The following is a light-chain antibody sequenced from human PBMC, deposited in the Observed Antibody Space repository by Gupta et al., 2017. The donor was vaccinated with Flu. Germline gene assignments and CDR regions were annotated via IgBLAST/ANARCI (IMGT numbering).Light chain of an antibody. CDR1: QSLVDSDGNTY. CDR3: MQQTHWPPT. V-gene: IGKV2-30*01. Sequence: DVVMTQSPVSLPVTLGQPASISCRSNQSLVDSDGNTYLNWFLQRPGQSPRRLIYTVSNRDFWVPNRLSGSGSGTDFTFKFSRVEAEDVGIYYCMQQTHWPPTFGQGTRVDIK. CDR2: TVS. J-gene: IGKJ1*01.